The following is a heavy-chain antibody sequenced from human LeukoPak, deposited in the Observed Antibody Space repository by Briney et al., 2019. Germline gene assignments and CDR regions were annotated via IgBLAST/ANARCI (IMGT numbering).Heavy chain of an antibody. CDR3: AREDVETRTFNI. D-gene: IGHD1-1*01. CDR1: GGSFSGYY. J-gene: IGHJ3*02. Sequence: SETLSLTCAVYGGSFSGYYWSWIRQPPGKGLEWIGCIYYSGSTNYNPSLKSRVTISVDTSKNQFSLKLISVTAADTAMYYCAREDVETRTFNIWGQGTMVTVSS. V-gene: IGHV4-59*01. CDR2: IYYSGST.